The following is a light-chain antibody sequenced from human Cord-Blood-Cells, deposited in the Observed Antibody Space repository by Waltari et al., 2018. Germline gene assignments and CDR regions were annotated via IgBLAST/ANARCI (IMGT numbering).Light chain of an antibody. CDR3: SSYTSSSTWV. CDR2: DVS. CDR1: SSDAGGYHY. V-gene: IGLV2-14*01. Sequence: QSALTQPASVSGSPGQSITISCPGTSSDAGGYHYVSCDQQHPGKAPKLMIYDVSKRPSGVSNRFSGSKSGNTASLTISGLQAEDEADYYCSSYTSSSTWVFGGGTKLTVL. J-gene: IGLJ3*02.